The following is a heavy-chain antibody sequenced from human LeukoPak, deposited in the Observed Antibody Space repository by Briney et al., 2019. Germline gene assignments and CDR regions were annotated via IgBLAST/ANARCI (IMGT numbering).Heavy chain of an antibody. Sequence: ASVKVSCKTSADIFSSYAINWVRQAPGQGLEWMGRIIPLTGVVNYGQKLQTRVTISADKSTSTAYMEVSSLRFEDTAVYFCARERRCSAGSCYAADLDSWGQGTLVTVSP. CDR3: ARERRCSAGSCYAADLDS. V-gene: IGHV1-69*04. J-gene: IGHJ4*02. CDR2: IIPLTGVV. CDR1: ADIFSSYA. D-gene: IGHD2-15*01.